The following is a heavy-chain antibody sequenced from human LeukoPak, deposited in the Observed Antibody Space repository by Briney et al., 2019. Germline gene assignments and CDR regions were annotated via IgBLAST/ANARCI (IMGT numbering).Heavy chain of an antibody. CDR1: GYSISSGYY. Sequence: SETLSLTCTVSGYSISSGYYWGWIRQPPGKGLEWIGDIYHTGSTNYNPSLKSRLTISVDTSKNQFSLKLSSMTAADTAVYFCARDRGGTGDLNYWGQGTLVTVSS. V-gene: IGHV4-38-2*02. CDR2: IYHTGST. CDR3: ARDRGGTGDLNY. D-gene: IGHD3/OR15-3a*01. J-gene: IGHJ4*02.